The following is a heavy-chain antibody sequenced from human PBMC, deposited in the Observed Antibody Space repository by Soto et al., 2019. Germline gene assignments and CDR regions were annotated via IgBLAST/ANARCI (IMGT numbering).Heavy chain of an antibody. J-gene: IGHJ5*02. D-gene: IGHD3-9*01. CDR1: GYTFTGHD. Sequence: GASVKVSCKASGYTFTGHDISWVRRAPGQGLEWMGWISAYNGNTNYAQKLQGRVTMTTDTSTSTAYMELRSLRSDDTAVYYCARRLYDILTGYSFNWFDPWGQGTLVTVSS. CDR3: ARRLYDILTGYSFNWFDP. V-gene: IGHV1-18*01. CDR2: ISAYNGNT.